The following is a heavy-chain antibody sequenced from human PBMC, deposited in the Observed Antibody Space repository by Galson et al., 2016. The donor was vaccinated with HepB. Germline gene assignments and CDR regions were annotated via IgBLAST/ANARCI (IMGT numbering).Heavy chain of an antibody. Sequence: ETLSLTCTVSGGSIGGNYWSWMRQTPGKGLEWIGFIYSNGLANYNPSLKSGVTISLDTSNNQFSLRLRSVTAADTAIYYCARGQYSVASYSYYFDYWGQGTLVTVSS. CDR1: GGSIGGNY. CDR2: IYSNGLA. J-gene: IGHJ4*02. CDR3: ARGQYSVASYSYYFDY. D-gene: IGHD1-26*01. V-gene: IGHV4-59*01.